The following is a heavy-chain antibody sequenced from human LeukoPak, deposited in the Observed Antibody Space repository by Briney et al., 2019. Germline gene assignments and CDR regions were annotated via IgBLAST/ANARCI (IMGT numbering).Heavy chain of an antibody. D-gene: IGHD2-2*01. CDR1: GFTFSSYA. CDR2: ISGSGSTT. J-gene: IGHJ4*02. V-gene: IGHV3-23*01. Sequence: SGGSLRLSCAVSGFTFSSYAMSWVRQAPGKGLEWVSAISGSGSTTFYTDSVKGRFTISRDTSNNTLYLEMNNLRAEDTALYYCAKGTSWVVVPAAIDYWGQGTLVTVSS. CDR3: AKGTSWVVVPAAIDY.